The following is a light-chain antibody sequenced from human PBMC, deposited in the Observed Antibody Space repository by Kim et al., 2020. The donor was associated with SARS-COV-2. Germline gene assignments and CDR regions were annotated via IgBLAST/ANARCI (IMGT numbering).Light chain of an antibody. CDR1: QSVSSSY. Sequence: EIVLTQSPGTLSLSPGKRATLSCRASQSVSSSYLAWYQQKPGQAPRLLIYGVSSRATGIPDRFSGSGSGTDFTLTISRLEPEDFAVYYCQQYGSSPFTFGPVTKVDIK. CDR2: GVS. V-gene: IGKV3-20*01. J-gene: IGKJ3*01. CDR3: QQYGSSPFT.